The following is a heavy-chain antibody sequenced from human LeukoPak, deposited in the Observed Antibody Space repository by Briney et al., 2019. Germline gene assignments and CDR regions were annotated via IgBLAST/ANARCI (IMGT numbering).Heavy chain of an antibody. Sequence: SETLSLTCSVSDGSINTYFWSWIRQPAGEGLEWIGRIDSSGTTSLNPSLKSRVTISQDKSKKQFSLKLSSVTAADTAVYYCATGGYSAWCDYWGHGTQVIVSS. V-gene: IGHV4-4*07. J-gene: IGHJ4*01. CDR2: IDSSGTT. CDR3: ATGGYSAWCDY. D-gene: IGHD6-19*01. CDR1: DGSINTYF.